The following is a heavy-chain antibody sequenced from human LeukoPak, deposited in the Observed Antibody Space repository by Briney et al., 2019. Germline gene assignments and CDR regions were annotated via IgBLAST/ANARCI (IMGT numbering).Heavy chain of an antibody. V-gene: IGHV1-69*02. J-gene: IGHJ4*02. Sequence: GASVKVSCKASGGTFSSYTISWVRQAPGQGLEWMGRIIPILGIANYAQKFQGRVTITADKSTSTAYMELSSLGSEDTAVYYCARPSGSYGRYYFDYWGQGTLVTVSS. CDR1: GGTFSSYT. D-gene: IGHD1-26*01. CDR2: IIPILGIA. CDR3: ARPSGSYGRYYFDY.